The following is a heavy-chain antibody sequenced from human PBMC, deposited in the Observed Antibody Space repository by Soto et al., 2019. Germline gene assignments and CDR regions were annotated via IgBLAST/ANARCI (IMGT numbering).Heavy chain of an antibody. CDR3: VAFDYGDNPRY. V-gene: IGHV4-34*01. D-gene: IGHD4-17*01. CDR2: INHSGST. CDR1: GGSFSVYY. J-gene: IGHJ4*01. Sequence: QVQLQQWGAGLLKPSETLSLTCAVYGGSFSVYYWSWVRQSPRKGLEWIGEINHSGSTNYNPSLKRRLTKSVDTSKNQFSLKLSSVTAADTALYNCVAFDYGDNPRYWGHGTLVTVSS.